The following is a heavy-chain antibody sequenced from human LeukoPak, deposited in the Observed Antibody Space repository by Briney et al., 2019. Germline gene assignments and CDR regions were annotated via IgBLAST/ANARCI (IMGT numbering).Heavy chain of an antibody. V-gene: IGHV3-11*01. CDR3: AKDMRAMRSGAFDI. J-gene: IGHJ3*02. Sequence: PGGSLRLSCAASGFTFSDYYMSWIRQAPAKGLEWLSYISGTSNTIYYADSVKGRFTISRDNAKNSLYLQMNSLRAEDMALYYCAKDMRAMRSGAFDIWGQGTMVTVSS. CDR2: ISGTSNTI. D-gene: IGHD5-18*01. CDR1: GFTFSDYY.